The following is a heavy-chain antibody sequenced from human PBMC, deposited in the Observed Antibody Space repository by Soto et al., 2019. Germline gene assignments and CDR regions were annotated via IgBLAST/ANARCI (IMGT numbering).Heavy chain of an antibody. Sequence: QVQLVQSGAEVKKPGASVKVSCKASGYTFTSYYMHWVRQAPGQGLEWMGIINPSGGSTTYAQKCQGRVIMTRDTSTRTVYMELSSLRSEDTAVYYCARVGGYTYGAVDYWGQGTLVTVSS. CDR3: ARVGGYTYGAVDY. CDR1: GYTFTSYY. CDR2: INPSGGST. J-gene: IGHJ4*02. V-gene: IGHV1-46*01. D-gene: IGHD5-18*01.